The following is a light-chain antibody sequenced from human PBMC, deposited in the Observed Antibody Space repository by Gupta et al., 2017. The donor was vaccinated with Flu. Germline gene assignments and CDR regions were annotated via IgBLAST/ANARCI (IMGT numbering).Light chain of an antibody. CDR3: QVWDSDSDHRV. V-gene: IGLV3-21*02. J-gene: IGLJ2*01. Sequence: SYVLTQPPSVSVAPGPTARITCWGDSIGGKTVHWYQQKPGQAPVLVMFDDAVRPSGLPERFSGSNPGNSASMTITRVEAGDEADYYCQVWDSDSDHRVFGGGTKLTVL. CDR1: SIGGKT. CDR2: DDA.